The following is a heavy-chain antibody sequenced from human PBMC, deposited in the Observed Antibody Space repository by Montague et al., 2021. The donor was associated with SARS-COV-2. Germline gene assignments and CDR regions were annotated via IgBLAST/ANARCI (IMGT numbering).Heavy chain of an antibody. D-gene: IGHD2-21*02. V-gene: IGHV4-38-2*02. CDR3: ARGRVTRAGFDY. CDR2: NYLHGNA. J-gene: IGHJ4*02. Sequence: SETLSLTCSVSGYFIATGYYWGWIRQSPGKALEWIGSNYLHGNAYYNPSLNSRVTISLDTSNNQFSLRLTSVTTSDTAVYYCARGRVTRAGFDYWGQGIRVIVSS. CDR1: GYFIATGYY.